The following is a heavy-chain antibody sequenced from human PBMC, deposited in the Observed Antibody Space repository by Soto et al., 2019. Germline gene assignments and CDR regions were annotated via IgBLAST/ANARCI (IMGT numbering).Heavy chain of an antibody. CDR1: GDSVSSNSAA. V-gene: IGHV6-1*01. CDR2: TYYRSKWYN. CDR3: ARENYYDSSGYYLGDAFDI. Sequence: SQTLSLTCAISGDSVSSNSAAWNWIRQSPSRGLEWLGRTYYRSKWYNDYAVSVKSRITINPDTSKNQFSLQLNSVTPEDTAVYYCARENYYDSSGYYLGDAFDIWGQGTMVTVSS. J-gene: IGHJ3*02. D-gene: IGHD3-22*01.